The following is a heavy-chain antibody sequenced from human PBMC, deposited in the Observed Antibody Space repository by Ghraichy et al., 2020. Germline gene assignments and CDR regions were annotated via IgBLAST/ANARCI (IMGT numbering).Heavy chain of an antibody. J-gene: IGHJ4*02. CDR1: GFTFSSYG. D-gene: IGHD5-18*01. V-gene: IGHV3-30*02. Sequence: GGSLRLSCAASGFTFSSYGMHWVRQAPGKGLEWVAFIRYDGSNKYYADSVKGRFTISRDNSKNTLYLQMNSLRAEDTAVYYCAKIPTGYSYGSIDYWGQGTLVTVSS. CDR2: IRYDGSNK. CDR3: AKIPTGYSYGSIDY.